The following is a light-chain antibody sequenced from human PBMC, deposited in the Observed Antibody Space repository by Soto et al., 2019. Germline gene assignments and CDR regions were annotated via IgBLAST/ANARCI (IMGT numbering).Light chain of an antibody. J-gene: IGLJ1*01. Sequence: QSALTQPASVSGSPGQSITISCTGTSSDVGGYNYVSWYLQHPGKAPKLMIYEVSNRPSGVSNRFSGSKSGNTASLTISGLQAEDEADYYCSSYTSSSTIGVFGTGTKLTVL. CDR2: EVS. CDR3: SSYTSSSTIGV. CDR1: SSDVGGYNY. V-gene: IGLV2-14*01.